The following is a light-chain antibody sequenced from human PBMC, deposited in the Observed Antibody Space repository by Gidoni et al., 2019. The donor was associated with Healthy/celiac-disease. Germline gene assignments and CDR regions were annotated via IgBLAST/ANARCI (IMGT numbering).Light chain of an antibody. CDR2: DAS. Sequence: EIVLTQSPATLSLSPGERPTRSCRASQSVSSYLAWYQQKPGQAPRLLIYDASNRATGIPARFSGSGSGTDFTLTISSLEPEDFAVYYCQQRSNWTFTFGPGTKVDIK. CDR1: QSVSSY. CDR3: QQRSNWTFT. V-gene: IGKV3-11*01. J-gene: IGKJ3*01.